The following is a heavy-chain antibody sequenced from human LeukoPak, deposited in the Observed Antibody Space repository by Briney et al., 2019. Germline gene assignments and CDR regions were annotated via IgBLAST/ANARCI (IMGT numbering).Heavy chain of an antibody. CDR3: AREGGGDRRGAFDI. J-gene: IGHJ3*02. CDR2: IGPFGDP. Sequence: GGSLRLSCAASGFTFSNYDMHWVRQVTGKGLGWVSAIGPFGDPYYPGSVKGRFTISRENAENSLYLQVNSLRAGDTAVYYCAREGGGDRRGAFDIWGQGTMVTVSS. CDR1: GFTFSNYD. V-gene: IGHV3-13*05. D-gene: IGHD2-21*02.